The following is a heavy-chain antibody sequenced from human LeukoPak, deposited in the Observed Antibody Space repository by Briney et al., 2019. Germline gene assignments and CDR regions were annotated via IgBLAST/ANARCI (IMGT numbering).Heavy chain of an antibody. V-gene: IGHV4-39*07. J-gene: IGHJ4*02. CDR1: GGSISSSSYY. Sequence: SETLSLTCTVSGGSISSSSYYWGWIRQPPGKGLEWTASIYYSGSTYYNPSLKSRVTISVDTSKNKFSLKLSTVTAADTAVYYCARAHRKPYYFDYWGQGPLATVSS. CDR3: ARAHRKPYYFDY. CDR2: IYYSGST.